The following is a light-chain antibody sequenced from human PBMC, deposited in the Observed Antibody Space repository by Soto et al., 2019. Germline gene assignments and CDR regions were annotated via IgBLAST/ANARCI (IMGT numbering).Light chain of an antibody. V-gene: IGLV2-14*03. CDR3: CSYTSSSTPWV. J-gene: IGLJ1*01. Sequence: QSALTQPASVSGSPGQSITISCTGTSSDVGGYNYVSWYQQHPGKATKLMIYDVNDRPSGVSNRFSASKSGNTASLTISGLQAEDEADYYCCSYTSSSTPWVFGTGTKVTV. CDR1: SSDVGGYNY. CDR2: DVN.